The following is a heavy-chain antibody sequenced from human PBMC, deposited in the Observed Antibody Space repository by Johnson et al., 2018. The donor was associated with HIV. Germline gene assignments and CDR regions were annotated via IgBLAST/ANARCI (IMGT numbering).Heavy chain of an antibody. Sequence: VQLVESGGGVVQPGRSLRLSCAASGFTFSTYAMHWVRQVPGKGLEWVAVISYDGSTKYYPGSVKGRFTISREDAKSSLYLQMNSLRPGDTAVYYCVRGGSDAFDIWGQGTMVTVSS. J-gene: IGHJ3*02. V-gene: IGHV3-30*14. CDR3: VRGGSDAFDI. D-gene: IGHD3-10*01. CDR1: GFTFSTYA. CDR2: ISYDGSTK.